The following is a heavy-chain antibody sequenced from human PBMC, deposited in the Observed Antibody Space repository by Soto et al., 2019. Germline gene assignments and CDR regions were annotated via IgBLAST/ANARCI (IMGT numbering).Heavy chain of an antibody. V-gene: IGHV3-21*01. CDR3: ASATVVAATFDF. CDR2: ISSGSSNI. J-gene: IGHJ4*02. CDR1: GFAFRSYN. D-gene: IGHD2-15*01. Sequence: PGGSLRLSCAASGFAFRSYNTNWVRQAPGKGLEWVASISSGSSNIYYADSVKGRFTISRDNAKNSLFLQMDSLRAEDSAVYYCASATVVAATFDFWGQGTLVTVSS.